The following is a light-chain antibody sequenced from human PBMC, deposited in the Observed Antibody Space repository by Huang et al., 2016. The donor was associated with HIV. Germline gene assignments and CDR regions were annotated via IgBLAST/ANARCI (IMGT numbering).Light chain of an antibody. Sequence: ERVMTQSPASLSMSPGETATLSCRASQTVSSNLAWYQQQPGQAPRLLIYGASTRATGVPARFSGDGSGTEFTLTISSLQSEDSAIYYCQQYNKWPPVTFGQGTRLEIK. CDR1: QTVSSN. V-gene: IGKV3-15*01. CDR2: GAS. J-gene: IGKJ5*01. CDR3: QQYNKWPPVT.